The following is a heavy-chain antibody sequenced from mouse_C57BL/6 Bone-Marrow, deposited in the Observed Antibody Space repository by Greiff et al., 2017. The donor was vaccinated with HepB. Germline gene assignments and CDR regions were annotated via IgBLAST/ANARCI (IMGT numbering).Heavy chain of an antibody. Sequence: QVQLQQPGAELVKPGASVKLSCKASGYTFTSYWMQWVKQRPGQGLEWIGEIDPSDSYTNYNQKFKGKATLTVDTSSSTAYMQLSSLTSEDSAVYYCARGDYSNPWDYWGQGTSVTVSS. CDR3: ARGDYSNPWDY. CDR2: IDPSDSYT. V-gene: IGHV1-50*01. CDR1: GYTFTSYW. J-gene: IGHJ4*01. D-gene: IGHD2-5*01.